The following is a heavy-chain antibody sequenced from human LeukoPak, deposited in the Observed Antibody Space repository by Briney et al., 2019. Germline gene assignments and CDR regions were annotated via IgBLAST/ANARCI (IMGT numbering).Heavy chain of an antibody. CDR2: IYYSGST. V-gene: IGHV4-31*03. D-gene: IGHD3-10*01. Sequence: SQTLSLTCTVSGGSISSGSYYWSWIRQHPGKGLEWIGYIYYSGSTYYNPSLKSRVTISVDTSKNQFSLKLSSVTAADTAVYYCARYYGSGSYPGFYFDYWGQGTLVTVSS. CDR3: ARYYGSGSYPGFYFDY. CDR1: GGSISSGSYY. J-gene: IGHJ4*02.